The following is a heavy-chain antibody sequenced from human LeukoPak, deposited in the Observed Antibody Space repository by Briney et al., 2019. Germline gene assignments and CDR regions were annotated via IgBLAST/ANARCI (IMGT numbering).Heavy chain of an antibody. V-gene: IGHV3-20*04. CDR1: GFTFDDYG. D-gene: IGHD2-21*01. Sequence: GGSLRLSCAASGFTFDDYGMSWVRQAPGKGLEWVSGINWNGGSTGYADSVKGRFTISRDNAKNSLYLQMNSLRAEDTAVYYCARAGEFLYYFDYWGQGTLVTVSS. CDR3: ARAGEFLYYFDY. J-gene: IGHJ4*02. CDR2: INWNGGST.